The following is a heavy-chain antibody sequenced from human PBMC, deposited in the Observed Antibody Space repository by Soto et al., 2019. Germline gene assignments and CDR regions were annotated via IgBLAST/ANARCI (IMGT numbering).Heavy chain of an antibody. CDR2: IIPILGIA. Sequence: QVQLVQSGAEVKKPGSSVKVSCKASGGTFSSYTISWVRQAPGQGLEWMGRIIPILGIANYAQKFQGRVTITADKSTSTADMELSSLRSEDTAVYYCARGVSANWFDPWGQGTLVTVSS. V-gene: IGHV1-69*02. CDR1: GGTFSSYT. J-gene: IGHJ5*02. CDR3: ARGVSANWFDP.